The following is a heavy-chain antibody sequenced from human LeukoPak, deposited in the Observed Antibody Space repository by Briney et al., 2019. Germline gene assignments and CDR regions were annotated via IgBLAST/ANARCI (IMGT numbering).Heavy chain of an antibody. CDR1: GFTFSSYA. Sequence: GGSLRLSCAASGFTFSSYAMSWVRQAPGKGLEWVSAISGSGGSTYYADSVKGRFTISRDNSKNTLFLQMNSLRAEDTAVYFCAKLGWEVRFLEYLRTNYYYYYYMDVWGKGTTVTVSS. V-gene: IGHV3-23*01. D-gene: IGHD3-3*01. CDR2: ISGSGGST. CDR3: AKLGWEVRFLEYLRTNYYYYYYMDV. J-gene: IGHJ6*03.